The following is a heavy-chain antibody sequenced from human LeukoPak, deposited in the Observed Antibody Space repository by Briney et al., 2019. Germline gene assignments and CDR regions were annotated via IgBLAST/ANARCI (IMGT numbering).Heavy chain of an antibody. CDR2: IYPGDSDA. D-gene: IGHD3-3*01. CDR3: AARITIFGVVKWDAFDI. CDR1: GFSFSRYW. J-gene: IGHJ3*02. V-gene: IGHV5-51*01. Sequence: GESLKISCQGFGFSFSRYWIGWVRQMPGKGLKWMGIIYPGDSDARYSPSFQGQVTISADKSISTAYLQWSSLKASDTAMYYCAARITIFGVVKWDAFDIWGQGTMVTVSS.